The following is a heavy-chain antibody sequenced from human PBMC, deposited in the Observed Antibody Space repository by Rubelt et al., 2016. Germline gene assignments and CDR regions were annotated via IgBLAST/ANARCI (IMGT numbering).Heavy chain of an antibody. J-gene: IGHJ4*02. CDR3: AKEHGSRGFDY. Sequence: VQLLESGGGLVQPGGSLRLSCAASGFTFSSYGMHWVRQAPGKGLEWVAVISYDGSNKYYADSVKGRFTISRDNSKNTLYLQMNSLRAGDTAVYYWAKEHGSRGFDYWGQGTLVTVSS. CDR1: GFTFSSYG. V-gene: IGHV3-30*18. CDR2: ISYDGSNK. D-gene: IGHD3-10*01.